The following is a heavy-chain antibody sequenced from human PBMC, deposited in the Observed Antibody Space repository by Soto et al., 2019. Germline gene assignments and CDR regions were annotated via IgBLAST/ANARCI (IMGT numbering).Heavy chain of an antibody. CDR2: DDSDGRDG. CDR1: GFTFSTYT. V-gene: IGHV3-74*01. CDR3: VRDHIGVGIDY. D-gene: IGHD2-21*01. Sequence: GGSLRLSCAASGFTFSTYTMNWVRQAPGEGQGLGSPDDSDGRDGNCAESGSGRFTIHRDKAKNTLYLQMNSLRAEDTAVYYCVRDHIGVGIDYWGLGTLVTSPQ. J-gene: IGHJ4*02.